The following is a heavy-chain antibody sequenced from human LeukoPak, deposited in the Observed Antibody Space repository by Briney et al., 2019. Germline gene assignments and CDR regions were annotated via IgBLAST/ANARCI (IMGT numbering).Heavy chain of an antibody. Sequence: GGSLRLSCAASGFIFSDYYMTWIRQAPGKGLDWISYISSDSSYTRYADSVKGRFTVSRDNAKNSLYLQMNSLRAEDTAVYYCARLHSTAAAGTYDYWGQGTLVTVSS. CDR3: ARLHSTAAAGTYDY. D-gene: IGHD6-13*01. V-gene: IGHV3-11*06. CDR2: ISSDSSYT. CDR1: GFIFSDYY. J-gene: IGHJ4*02.